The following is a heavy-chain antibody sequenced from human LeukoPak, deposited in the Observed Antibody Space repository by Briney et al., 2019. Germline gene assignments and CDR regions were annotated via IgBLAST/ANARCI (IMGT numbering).Heavy chain of an antibody. J-gene: IGHJ4*02. D-gene: IGHD2-21*02. CDR3: ASLVVVTAMGGLYFDY. Sequence: SETLSLTCTVSGGSISSSNYYWGWIRQPPGKGLERIGNIYYTGSTYYNPSLRSRVTISVDTSKNQFSLNLSSVTAADTAVYYCASLVVVTAMGGLYFDYWGQGTLVTVSS. CDR1: GGSISSSNYY. V-gene: IGHV4-39*01. CDR2: IYYTGST.